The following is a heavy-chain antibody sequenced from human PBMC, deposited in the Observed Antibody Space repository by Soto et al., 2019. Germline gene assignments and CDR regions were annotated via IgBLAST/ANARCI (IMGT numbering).Heavy chain of an antibody. CDR2: INPNSGGT. V-gene: IGHV1-2*02. D-gene: IGHD1-7*01. J-gene: IGHJ6*02. CDR1: GYTFTGYY. Sequence: ASVKVSCKASGYTFTGYYMHWLRQAPGQEREWMGWINPNSGGTNYAQKFQGRVTMTRDTSISTAYMELSRLRSDDTAVYYRARRGKTGTTDYYYGMDVWGQGTTVTVSS. CDR3: ARRGKTGTTDYYYGMDV.